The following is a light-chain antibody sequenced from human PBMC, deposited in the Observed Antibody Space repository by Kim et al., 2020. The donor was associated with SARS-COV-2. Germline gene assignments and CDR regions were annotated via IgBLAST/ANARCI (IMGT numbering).Light chain of an antibody. CDR2: GAA. CDR3: QRCDNWPS. Sequence: EIVMKQPPATRSVSPGERATLSCRASQSVGGNLAWYQQKPGQAPRILIYGAAIRATGGPARFTGSGSGTEFTLTISSLQSEDFAVYYCQRCDNWPSFGGGTKVGIK. J-gene: IGKJ4*01. CDR1: QSVGGN. V-gene: IGKV3D-15*01.